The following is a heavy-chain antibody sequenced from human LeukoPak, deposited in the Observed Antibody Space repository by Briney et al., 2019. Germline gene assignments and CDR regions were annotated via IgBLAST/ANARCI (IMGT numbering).Heavy chain of an antibody. CDR2: ISGSGANT. J-gene: IGHJ4*02. V-gene: IGHV3-23*01. Sequence: PGGTLRLSCGASGFTFTNHGTSWVRQAPGKGLEWVSAISGSGANTYYTDSVRGRFIISRDQSRKTLYLQMNRLRAEDTAIYYCASHAAYTSDWRARTFDYWSQGTLVTVSS. CDR3: ASHAAYTSDWRARTFDY. CDR1: GFTFTNHG. D-gene: IGHD6-19*01.